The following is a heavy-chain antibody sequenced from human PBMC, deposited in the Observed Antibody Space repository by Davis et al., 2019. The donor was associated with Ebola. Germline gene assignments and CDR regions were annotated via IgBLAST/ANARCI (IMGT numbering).Heavy chain of an antibody. V-gene: IGHV3-53*01. D-gene: IGHD6-6*01. CDR3: ARYYTTSSLDL. CDR2: IYSGGTT. CDR1: GFTVSSNF. Sequence: PGGSLRLSCAASGFTVSSNFMNWVRQAPGKGLEWVSVIYSGGTTYYADTVKGRFTVSRDNSKNTLYLQMNSLTDEDTAVYFCARYYTTSSLDLWGQGTTVTVSS. J-gene: IGHJ6*02.